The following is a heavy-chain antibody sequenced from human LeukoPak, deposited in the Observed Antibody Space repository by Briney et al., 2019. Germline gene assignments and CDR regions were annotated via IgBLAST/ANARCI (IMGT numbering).Heavy chain of an antibody. Sequence: SETLSLTCTVSGGSISSSSYYWGWIRQPPGKGLEWIGSIYYSGSTYYNPSLKSRVTISVDTSKNQFSLKLSSVTAADTAVYYCARDLAADYWGQGTLVTVSS. D-gene: IGHD6-25*01. V-gene: IGHV4-39*07. CDR1: GGSISSSSYY. J-gene: IGHJ4*02. CDR3: ARDLAADY. CDR2: IYYSGST.